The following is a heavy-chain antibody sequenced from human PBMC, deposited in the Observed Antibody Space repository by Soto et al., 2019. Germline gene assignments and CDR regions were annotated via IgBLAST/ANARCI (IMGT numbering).Heavy chain of an antibody. Sequence: GGSLRLSCAASGFTFSSYGMHWVRQAPGKGLEWVAVIWYDGSNKYYADSVKGRFTISRDNSKNTLYLQMNSLRAEDTAVYYCARDPKRSDRFCLDYWGLGTLVTVSS. CDR1: GFTFSSYG. CDR3: ARDPKRSDRFCLDY. D-gene: IGHD1-26*01. CDR2: IWYDGSNK. J-gene: IGHJ4*02. V-gene: IGHV3-33*01.